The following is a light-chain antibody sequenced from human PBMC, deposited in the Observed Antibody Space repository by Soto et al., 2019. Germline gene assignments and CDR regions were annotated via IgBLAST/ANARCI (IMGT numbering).Light chain of an antibody. CDR2: GAS. J-gene: IGKJ2*01. CDR1: QSVSSSY. Sequence: EIVLTQSPGTLSLSPGERATLSCRASQSVSSSYLAWYQQKPGQAPRLLIYGASSRATGIPDRFSSSGSGTDFTLTISRLEPEDFAVYYCQQYGSSPPGGTFGQGTKLEIK. V-gene: IGKV3-20*01. CDR3: QQYGSSPPGGT.